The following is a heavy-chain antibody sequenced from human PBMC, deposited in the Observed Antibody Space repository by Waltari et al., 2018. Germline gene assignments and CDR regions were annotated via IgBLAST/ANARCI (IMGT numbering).Heavy chain of an antibody. J-gene: IGHJ6*02. Sequence: QVQLVQSGAEVKKPGSSVKVSCKASGGTFSSYAISWVRQAPGQGLEWMGGIIPIFGTANYAQKFQGRVTITADESTSTAYRELSSLRSEDTAVYYCASRCSGGHYYGMDVWGQGTTVTVSS. V-gene: IGHV1-69*01. D-gene: IGHD6-19*01. CDR2: IIPIFGTA. CDR1: GGTFSSYA. CDR3: ASRCSGGHYYGMDV.